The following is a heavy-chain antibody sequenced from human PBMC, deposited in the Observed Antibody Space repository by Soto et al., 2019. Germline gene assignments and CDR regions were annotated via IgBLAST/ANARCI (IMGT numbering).Heavy chain of an antibody. Sequence: GGSLRLSWAASGFTFSSYAVSWVRQAPGKGLEWVSAISGSGGSTYYADSVKGRFTISRDNSKNTLYLQMNSLRAEDTAVYYCANVIRRAARGEDYWGQGTLVTVSS. CDR3: ANVIRRAARGEDY. CDR1: GFTFSSYA. V-gene: IGHV3-23*01. D-gene: IGHD6-13*01. CDR2: ISGSGGST. J-gene: IGHJ4*02.